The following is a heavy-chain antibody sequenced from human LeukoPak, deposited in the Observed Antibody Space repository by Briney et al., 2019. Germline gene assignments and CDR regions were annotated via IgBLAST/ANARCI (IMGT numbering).Heavy chain of an antibody. CDR2: IIPIFGTA. CDR3: ASNYYDSSGYFRGFYL. Sequence: SVKVSCKASGGTFSSYAISWVRQAPGQGLEWMGGIIPIFGTANYAQKFQGRVTITADESTSTAYMELSSLRSEDTAVYYCASNYYDSSGYFRGFYLWGQGTLVTVSS. CDR1: GGTFSSYA. J-gene: IGHJ4*02. D-gene: IGHD3-22*01. V-gene: IGHV1-69*13.